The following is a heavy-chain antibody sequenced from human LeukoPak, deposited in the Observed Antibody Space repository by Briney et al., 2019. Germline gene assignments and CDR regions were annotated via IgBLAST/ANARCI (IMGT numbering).Heavy chain of an antibody. D-gene: IGHD3-3*01. CDR3: ARLTLTGVGGRGWFDA. V-gene: IGHV4-39*01. CDR2: MPYDENVSDNGIP. J-gene: IGHJ5*02. CDR1: GDSIRNSGWS. Sequence: SETLSLTCIVSGDSIRNSGWSWGWIRQPPGKGLEWIGTMPYDENVSDNGIPSYNPSLKRRVTISADTSKNQLSLKVNSVTAADTASYYCARLTLTGVGGRGWFDAWGQGTLVIVSS.